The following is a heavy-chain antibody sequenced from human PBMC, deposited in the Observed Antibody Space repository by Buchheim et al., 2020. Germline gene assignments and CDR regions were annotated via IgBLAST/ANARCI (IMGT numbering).Heavy chain of an antibody. CDR2: IYYSGST. CDR3: AVGPGYSSGWYVYYYGMDV. D-gene: IGHD6-19*01. J-gene: IGHJ6*02. CDR1: GGSISSSSYY. Sequence: QLQLQESGPGLVKPSETLSLTCTVSGGSISSSSYYWGWIRQPPGKGLEWIGSIYYSGSTYYNPSLNSRVTISVDTSKNQFSLKLSSVTAADTAVYYCAVGPGYSSGWYVYYYGMDVWGQGTT. V-gene: IGHV4-39*01.